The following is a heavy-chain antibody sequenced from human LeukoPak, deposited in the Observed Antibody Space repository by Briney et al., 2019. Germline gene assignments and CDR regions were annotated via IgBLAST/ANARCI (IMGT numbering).Heavy chain of an antibody. CDR2: IYYSGST. J-gene: IGHJ4*02. V-gene: IGHV4-39*01. D-gene: IGHD2-2*01. CDR3: ARLPAYCSTTSCSFDS. CDR1: GGSISSSSYY. Sequence: PSETLSLTCTVSGGSISSSSYYWGWIRQPPGKGLEWIGNIYYSGSTYYNPSLKSRVTISVDTSKNQFSLKLTSVTAAGTAVYYCARLPAYCSTTSCSFDSGGQGTLVAVSS.